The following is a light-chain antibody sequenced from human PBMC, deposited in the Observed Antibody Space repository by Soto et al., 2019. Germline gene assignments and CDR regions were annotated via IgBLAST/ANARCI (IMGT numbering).Light chain of an antibody. CDR2: DVS. CDR1: NSDVGGYKY. J-gene: IGLJ1*01. CDR3: SSYTSSSTPGV. V-gene: IGLV2-14*01. Sequence: QSLLSQPPSAAGSPGQSVTISCTGTNSDVGGYKYVSWYQQHPGKAPKIMIYDVSNRPSGVSNRFSGSKSGNTASLTISGLQAEDEADYYCSSYTSSSTPGVFGTGTKVTVL.